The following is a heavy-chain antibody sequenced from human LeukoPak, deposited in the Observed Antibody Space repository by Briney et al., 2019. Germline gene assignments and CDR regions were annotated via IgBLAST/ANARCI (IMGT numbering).Heavy chain of an antibody. D-gene: IGHD3-22*01. CDR3: ARKGAYEMEDY. Sequence: PGASLRLSCAASGFTFRSHNMNWVRKAPGKGLDWVSFISSSSTYIDYADSVKGRFTISRDNAKNSLYLQMNSLRAEDTGVYFCARKGAYEMEDYWGQGTLVTVSS. CDR2: ISSSSTYI. V-gene: IGHV3-21*01. J-gene: IGHJ4*02. CDR1: GFTFRSHN.